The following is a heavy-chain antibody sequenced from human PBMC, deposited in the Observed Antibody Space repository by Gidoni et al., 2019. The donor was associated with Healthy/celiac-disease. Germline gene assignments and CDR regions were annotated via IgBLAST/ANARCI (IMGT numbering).Heavy chain of an antibody. CDR1: GFTFRSSA. CDR2: ISGSGGST. CDR3: AKVGGSLGYCSGGSCYSAFDY. D-gene: IGHD2-15*01. V-gene: IGHV3-23*01. J-gene: IGHJ4*02. Sequence: EVQMLYSGGGVVQPGGSLRLCCQASGFTFRSSAMRWVRQAPGKGLEWVSAISGSGGSTYYADSVKGRFTISRDNSKNTLYLQMNSLRAEDTAVYYCAKVGGSLGYCSGGSCYSAFDYWGQGTLVTVSS.